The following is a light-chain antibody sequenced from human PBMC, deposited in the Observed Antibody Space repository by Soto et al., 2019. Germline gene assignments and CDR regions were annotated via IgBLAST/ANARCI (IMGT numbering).Light chain of an antibody. CDR2: AAS. Sequence: EIVLTQSPVTLSLSPGEGATLSCRASQTVSKNYLAWYHQKPGQAPRPLIYAASTRATGIPDRFSGSGSGTDFTLTISRLEPEDFAVFYCQQYAVSPITFGQGTRLEIK. CDR1: QTVSKNY. J-gene: IGKJ5*01. CDR3: QQYAVSPIT. V-gene: IGKV3-20*01.